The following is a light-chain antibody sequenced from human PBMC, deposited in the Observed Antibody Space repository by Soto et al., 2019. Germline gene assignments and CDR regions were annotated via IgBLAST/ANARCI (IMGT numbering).Light chain of an antibody. CDR3: QSYDSSLSGVV. CDR2: GNT. Sequence: QSALTQPPSVSGALGQSVPISCTGSSSNIGAGYDVHWYQQLPGTAPKPLIYGNTNRPSGVPDRFSGSKSGTSASLAITGLQAEDEADYYCQSYDSSLSGVVFGGGTKLTVL. CDR1: SSNIGAGYD. V-gene: IGLV1-40*01. J-gene: IGLJ2*01.